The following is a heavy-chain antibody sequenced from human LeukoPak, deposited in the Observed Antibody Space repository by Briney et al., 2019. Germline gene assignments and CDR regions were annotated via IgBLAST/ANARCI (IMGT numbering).Heavy chain of an antibody. D-gene: IGHD6-13*01. Sequence: PGGSLRLSCVASGFTFSSYWMSWVRQAPGKGLEWVANIKQDGSEKYYVDSVKGRFTISRDNAKNSLYLQMNSLRAEATAMYYCARDGQQLGFWGQGTLVIVSS. V-gene: IGHV3-7*04. CDR3: ARDGQQLGF. J-gene: IGHJ4*02. CDR2: IKQDGSEK. CDR1: GFTFSSYW.